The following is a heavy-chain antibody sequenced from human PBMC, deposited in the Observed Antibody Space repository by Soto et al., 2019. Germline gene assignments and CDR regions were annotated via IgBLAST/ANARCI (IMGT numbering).Heavy chain of an antibody. J-gene: IGHJ4*01. Sequence: ASVKVTCKASVYTFTSYYMHSGRQAAGQGLEWMGISNPSGGSTSYAQKFQGRVTMTRDTSTSTVCMELSSLRAEDTAVYYCSRDVGDKEYYFDFPGQGTLVTVS. D-gene: IGHD6-6*01. V-gene: IGHV1-46*03. CDR3: SRDVGDKEYYFDF. CDR1: VYTFTSYY. CDR2: SNPSGGST.